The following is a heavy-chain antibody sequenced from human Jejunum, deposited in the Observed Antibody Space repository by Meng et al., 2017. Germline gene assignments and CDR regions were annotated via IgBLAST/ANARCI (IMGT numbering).Heavy chain of an antibody. CDR2: INHSGST. D-gene: IGHD2-15*01. Sequence: QVQLQQWGAGLLKPSETLSLTCAVYGGSFSGYYWTWIRQPPGKGLEWIGEINHSGSTNYNPSLKSRVTMSIDTSKIQFSLKLSSVTAADAAVYYCVRGRDPMVVGELDPWGQGTLVTVSS. V-gene: IGHV4-34*01. J-gene: IGHJ5*02. CDR1: GGSFSGYY. CDR3: VRGRDPMVVGELDP.